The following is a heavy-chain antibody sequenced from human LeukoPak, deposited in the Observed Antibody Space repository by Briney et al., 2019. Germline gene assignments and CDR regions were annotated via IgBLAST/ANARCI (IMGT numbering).Heavy chain of an antibody. D-gene: IGHD6-13*01. CDR2: IIPIFGTA. Sequence: SVKVSCKASGGTFISYAISWVRQAPGQGLEWMGGIIPIFGTANYAQKFQGRVTITADESMSTAYMELSSLRSEDTAVYYCARAVGYSSSWYDYWGQGTLVTVSS. CDR3: ARAVGYSSSWYDY. J-gene: IGHJ4*02. CDR1: GGTFISYA. V-gene: IGHV1-69*13.